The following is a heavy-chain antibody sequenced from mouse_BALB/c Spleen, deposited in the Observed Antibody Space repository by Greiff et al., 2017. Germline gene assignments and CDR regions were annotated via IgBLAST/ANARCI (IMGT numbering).Heavy chain of an antibody. CDR3: AKNYRYDWFAY. Sequence: EVHLVESGAELVKPGASVKLSCTASGFNIKDTYMHWVKQRPEQGLEWIGRIDPANGNTKYDPKFQGKATITADTSSNTAYLQLSSLTSEDTAVYYCAKNYRYDWFAYWGQGTLVTVSA. CDR2: IDPANGNT. J-gene: IGHJ3*01. CDR1: GFNIKDTY. V-gene: IGHV14-3*02. D-gene: IGHD2-14*01.